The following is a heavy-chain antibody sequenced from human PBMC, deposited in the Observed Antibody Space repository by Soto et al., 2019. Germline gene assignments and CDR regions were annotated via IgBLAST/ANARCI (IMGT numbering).Heavy chain of an antibody. CDR2: IFYTGST. J-gene: IGHJ6*02. V-gene: IGHV4-61*10. CDR1: AYSINSGNYY. Sequence: PETLSLTCNVSAYSINSGNYYWTWIRQPAVKGLEWIRYIFYTGSTNYSTSFTGRATFSVGTSKKKFSLRLRSVNAADTAVYYGARDHLILPAHDFVYGSDVWGRGATVTVSS. CDR3: ARDHLILPAHDFVYGSDV. D-gene: IGHD2-21*02.